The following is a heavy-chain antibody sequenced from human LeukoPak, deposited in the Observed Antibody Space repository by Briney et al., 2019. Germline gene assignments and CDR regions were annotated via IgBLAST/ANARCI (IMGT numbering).Heavy chain of an antibody. J-gene: IGHJ4*02. D-gene: IGHD6-19*01. CDR2: ISGGSGYI. CDR1: GFSFSSYS. CDR3: ARQGGMQSFDY. V-gene: IGHV3-21*01. Sequence: GGSLRLSCAVSGFSFSSYSMNWVRQAPGKGLEWVAYISGGSGYIYYADSVKGRFTVSRDNDENSLYLQMNSLRAEDTAVYYCARQGGMQSFDYWGQGILVTVSS.